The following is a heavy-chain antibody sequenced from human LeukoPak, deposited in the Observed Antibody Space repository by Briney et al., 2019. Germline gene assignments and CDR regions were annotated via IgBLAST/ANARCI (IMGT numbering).Heavy chain of an antibody. CDR1: GFTFSSYW. V-gene: IGHV3-23*01. CDR3: ARGLEQYSSSWYGPD. J-gene: IGHJ4*02. CDR2: ISANGGST. Sequence: GGSLRLSCAASGFTFSSYWMSWVRQAPGKGLEWVSAISANGGSTYYADSVRGRFTISRDNSENTLFLQMNALRAEDTAVYYCARGLEQYSSSWYGPDWGQGTLVTVSS. D-gene: IGHD6-13*01.